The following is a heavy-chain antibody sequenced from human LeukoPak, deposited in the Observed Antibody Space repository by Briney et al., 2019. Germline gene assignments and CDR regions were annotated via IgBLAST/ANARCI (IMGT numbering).Heavy chain of an antibody. V-gene: IGHV3-74*03. D-gene: IGHD4-17*01. CDR1: GFTFSSFN. Sequence: WGSLRLSCAASGFTFSSFNMHWVRQAPGKGLVWVSRLKSDGSTAMYADSVQGRYTISRDNARNTVHLLMSSLTVEDTGVYYCARGIYGDPVAFDSWGQGALVTVSS. CDR3: ARGIYGDPVAFDS. J-gene: IGHJ4*02. CDR2: LKSDGSTA.